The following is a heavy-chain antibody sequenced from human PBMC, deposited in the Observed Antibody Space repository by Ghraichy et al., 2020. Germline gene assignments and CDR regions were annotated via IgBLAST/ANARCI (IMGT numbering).Heavy chain of an antibody. D-gene: IGHD3/OR15-3a*01. CDR3: AKLRTGYFGGSFDF. CDR2: ISGGGRDI. Sequence: LSLTCAASGFTFNTYAINWVRQAPGKGLEWVSVISGGGRDIYYADSVKGRFTISRDNSKNTVDLQMNSLKGDDTAVYYCAKLRTGYFGGSFDFWGQGTLVTVSS. V-gene: IGHV3-23*01. CDR1: GFTFNTYA. J-gene: IGHJ4*02.